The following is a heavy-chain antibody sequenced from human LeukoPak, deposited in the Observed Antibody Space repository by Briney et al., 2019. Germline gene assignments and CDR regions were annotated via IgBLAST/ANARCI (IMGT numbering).Heavy chain of an antibody. V-gene: IGHV4-39*07. CDR1: GDSISSSSYF. J-gene: IGHJ6*02. D-gene: IGHD4-17*01. CDR2: IYYSGTT. Sequence: PSETLSLTCTVSGDSISSSSYFWGWIRQPPGKGLEYIGSIYYSGTTYYNPSLRSRVTVSIDTSKNQFSLKLSSVTAADTAVYYCARAPYGDYAVWGQGTTVTVSS. CDR3: ARAPYGDYAV.